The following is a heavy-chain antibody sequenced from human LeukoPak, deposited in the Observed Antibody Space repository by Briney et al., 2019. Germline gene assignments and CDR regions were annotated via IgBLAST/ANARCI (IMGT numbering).Heavy chain of an antibody. CDR2: ISNSGNTI. J-gene: IGHJ6*03. CDR3: ASSVAATISHYYMDV. D-gene: IGHD6-19*01. CDR1: GFTFSDYY. V-gene: IGHV3-11*04. Sequence: GGSLRLSCAASGFTFSDYYMSWIRQAPGKGLEWVSYISNSGNTIYYADSVKGRFTISRDNAKNSLYLQMNSLRAEDTAVYYCASSVAATISHYYMDVWGRGTTVIVSS.